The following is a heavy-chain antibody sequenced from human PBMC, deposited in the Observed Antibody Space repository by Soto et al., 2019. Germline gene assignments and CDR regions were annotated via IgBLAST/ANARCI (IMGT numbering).Heavy chain of an antibody. CDR3: ASGRIFGMDV. CDR2: INHSGST. V-gene: IGHV4-34*01. D-gene: IGHD2-15*01. CDR1: GGSFSGYY. J-gene: IGHJ6*02. Sequence: PSETLSLTCAVYGGSFSGYYWSWIRQPPGKGLEWIGEINHSGSTNYNPSLKSRVTISVDTSKNQFSLKLSSVTAADTAVYYCASGRIFGMDVWGQGTTVTVSS.